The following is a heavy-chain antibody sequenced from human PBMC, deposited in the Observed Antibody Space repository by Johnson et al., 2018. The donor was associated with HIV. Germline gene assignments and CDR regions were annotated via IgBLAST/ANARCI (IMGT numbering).Heavy chain of an antibody. CDR2: IKQDGNDK. Sequence: VQLVESGGALVQPGGSLRLSCAASGFTFSSYRMSWVRQAPGQGLEWVANIKQDGNDKYYVDSVKGRFTIPRDNAKNSLYLQMNSLRAEDTAVYYCARGGRGVRITMIVVVPNDAFDIWGQGTMVTVSS. CDR3: ARGGRGVRITMIVVVPNDAFDI. D-gene: IGHD3-22*01. CDR1: GFTFSSYR. J-gene: IGHJ3*02. V-gene: IGHV3-7*01.